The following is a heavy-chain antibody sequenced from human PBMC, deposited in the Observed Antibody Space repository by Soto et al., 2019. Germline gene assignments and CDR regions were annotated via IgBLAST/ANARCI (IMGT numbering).Heavy chain of an antibody. CDR3: ATDRLYCSGGSCPFDY. Sequence: ASVKVSCKVSGYTLTELSMHWVRQAPGKGLEWMGGFDPEDGETIYAQKFQGRVTTTEDTSTDTAYMELSSLRSEDTAVYYCATDRLYCSGGSCPFDYWGQGTLVTVSS. V-gene: IGHV1-24*01. CDR2: FDPEDGET. CDR1: GYTLTELS. D-gene: IGHD2-15*01. J-gene: IGHJ4*02.